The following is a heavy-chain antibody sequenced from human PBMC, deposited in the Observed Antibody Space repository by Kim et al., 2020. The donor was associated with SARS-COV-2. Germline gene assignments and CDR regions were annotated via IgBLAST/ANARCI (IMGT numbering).Heavy chain of an antibody. CDR3: ARVCSGGSCSDYGSFYFDY. CDR2: IIPIFGTA. Sequence: SVKVSCKASGGTFSSYAISWVRQAPGQGLEWMGGIIPIFGTANYAQKFQGRVTITADESTSTAYMELSSLRSEDTAVYYCARVCSGGSCSDYGSFYFDYWGQGTLVTVSS. CDR1: GGTFSSYA. J-gene: IGHJ4*02. D-gene: IGHD2-15*01. V-gene: IGHV1-69*13.